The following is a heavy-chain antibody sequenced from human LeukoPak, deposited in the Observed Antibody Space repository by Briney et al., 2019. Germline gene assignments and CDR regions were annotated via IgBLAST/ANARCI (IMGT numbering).Heavy chain of an antibody. V-gene: IGHV4-61*01. CDR3: AREAYYYGSGSPYMDV. CDR2: IYYSGST. CDR1: GGSVSSGSCY. J-gene: IGHJ6*04. D-gene: IGHD3-10*01. Sequence: SETLSLTCTVSGGSVSSGSCYWSWIRQPPGKGLEWIGYIYYSGSTNYNPSLKSRVTISVDTSKNQFSLKLSSVTAADTAVYYCAREAYYYGSGSPYMDVWGKGTTVTVSS.